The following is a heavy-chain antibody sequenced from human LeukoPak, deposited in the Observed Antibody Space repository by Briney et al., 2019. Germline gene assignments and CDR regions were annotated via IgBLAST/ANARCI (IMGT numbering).Heavy chain of an antibody. CDR1: GFTFSSYA. D-gene: IGHD6-13*01. CDR3: AKADSSSRIDY. J-gene: IGHJ4*02. CDR2: ISGSGGST. Sequence: GGSLRLSCAASGFTFSSYAMSWVRQAPGKGLERVSAISGSGGSTYYADFVKGRFTISRDNSKNTLYLQMNSLRAEDTAVYYCAKADSSSRIDYWGQGTLVTVSS. V-gene: IGHV3-23*01.